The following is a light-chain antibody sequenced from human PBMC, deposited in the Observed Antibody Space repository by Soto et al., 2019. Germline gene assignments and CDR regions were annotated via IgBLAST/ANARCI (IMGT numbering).Light chain of an antibody. CDR1: HSVSSY. CDR2: DAS. CDR3: QHYGNTPPSVT. J-gene: IGKJ3*01. Sequence: VLRQYAGTLFLSPGGRGTICCKASHSVSSYLAWYQQKPGQATRLLIYDASSRATGIPDRFIGSGSGPDFTLTISRLEPDDFAVYYWQHYGNTPPSVTFGPGTKVEIK. V-gene: IGKV3-20*01.